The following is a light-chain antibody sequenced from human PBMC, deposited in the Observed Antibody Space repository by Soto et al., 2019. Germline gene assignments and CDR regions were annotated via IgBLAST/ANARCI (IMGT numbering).Light chain of an antibody. V-gene: IGKV3-11*01. Sequence: EIVLTQSPATLSLSPGERATLSCRASQSVSTYLAWYQQKPGQAPMLLIYDASKRATGISARFSGSGSGTDFTPAISSLEPEDFPVSYCQQRSNWPVTFGQGTKVEVK. CDR1: QSVSTY. CDR3: QQRSNWPVT. CDR2: DAS. J-gene: IGKJ1*01.